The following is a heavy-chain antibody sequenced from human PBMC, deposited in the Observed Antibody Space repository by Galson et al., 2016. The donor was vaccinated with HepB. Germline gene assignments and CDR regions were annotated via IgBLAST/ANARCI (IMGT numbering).Heavy chain of an antibody. J-gene: IGHJ4*02. V-gene: IGHV5-51*03. CDR3: ARLGDPNNNPQIPTIESHSCDY. CDR1: GYSFASYW. CDR2: IHPGDSNT. Sequence: QSGAEVKKPGESLKISCKGSGYSFASYWIAWVRQMPGEGLEWMGIIHPGDSNTRYSPSFLGQVTFSADKSSSTAYLQWSSVKASDTAMYYCARLGDPNNNPQIPTIESHSCDYWGQGTLVTVSS. D-gene: IGHD5-24*01.